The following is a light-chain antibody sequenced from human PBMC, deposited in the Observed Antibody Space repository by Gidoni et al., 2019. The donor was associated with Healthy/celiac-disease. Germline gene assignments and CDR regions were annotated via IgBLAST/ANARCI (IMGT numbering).Light chain of an antibody. CDR1: QRISNY. CDR3: LQHNSYPYT. V-gene: IGKV1-17*03. J-gene: IGKJ2*01. CDR2: DAS. Sequence: DIQMTQSPSAMSASEAHRVTITCRASQRISNYLAWFQQKPGKVPKRLIYDASSLQSGVPSRFSGSGSGTEFTLTISSLQPEDFATYYCLQHNSYPYTFGQGTKLEIK.